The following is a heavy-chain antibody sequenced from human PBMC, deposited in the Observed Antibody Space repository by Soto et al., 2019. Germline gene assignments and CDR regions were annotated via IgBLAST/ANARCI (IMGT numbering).Heavy chain of an antibody. CDR1: GGSLSGYY. V-gene: IGHV4-34*01. CDR3: ARGYSSGWSFCGY. CDR2: INHSGSA. J-gene: IGHJ4*02. Sequence: QVLLQQWGAGLLKPSETLSLTCAVYGGSLSGYYWSWIRQPPGQGLVWMGEINHSGSANYNPSLKSRVTISLDTSKKQFSLKLNSVTAADTATYYCARGYSSGWSFCGYWGQGTPVTVSS. D-gene: IGHD6-13*01.